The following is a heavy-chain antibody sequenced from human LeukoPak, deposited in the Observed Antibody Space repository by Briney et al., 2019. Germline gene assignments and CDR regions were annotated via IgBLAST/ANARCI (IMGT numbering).Heavy chain of an antibody. D-gene: IGHD1-26*01. CDR2: IDSGGSST. CDR1: GFTFSSYA. CDR3: ARDVGPIRFDY. Sequence: PGGSLRLSCVASGFTFSSYAMSWVRQAPGKGLEWVATIDSGGSSTHYADSVKGRFTISRDSSKNTLYLQMNSLRAEDTAVYYCARDVGPIRFDYWGQGTLVTVSS. J-gene: IGHJ4*02. V-gene: IGHV3-23*01.